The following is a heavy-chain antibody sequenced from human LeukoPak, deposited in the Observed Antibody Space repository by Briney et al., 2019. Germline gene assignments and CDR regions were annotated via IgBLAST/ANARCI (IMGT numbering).Heavy chain of an antibody. D-gene: IGHD3-10*01. Sequence: PGGSLRLSCAASGFTFSSYAMSWVRQAPGKGLEWVSAISGSGGSTYYADSVKGRFTISRDNSKNTLYLQMNSLRAEDTAVYYCAKDRQKPGGAIQESLINAFDIWGQGTMVTVSS. V-gene: IGHV3-23*01. CDR2: ISGSGGST. CDR1: GFTFSSYA. J-gene: IGHJ3*02. CDR3: AKDRQKPGGAIQESLINAFDI.